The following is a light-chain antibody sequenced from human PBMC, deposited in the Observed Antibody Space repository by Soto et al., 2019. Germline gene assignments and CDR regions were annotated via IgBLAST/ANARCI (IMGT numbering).Light chain of an antibody. CDR1: QSVSRTY. J-gene: IGKJ4*01. Sequence: EIVLTQSPGTLSLSPGERATLSCRASQSVSRTYLAWYQQKPGQAPRLLIYVASTRATGIPARFSGSGSGTEFTLTISSLQSEDSAVYYCQQYTNWPLTFGGGTKVDIK. CDR3: QQYTNWPLT. CDR2: VAS. V-gene: IGKV3-15*01.